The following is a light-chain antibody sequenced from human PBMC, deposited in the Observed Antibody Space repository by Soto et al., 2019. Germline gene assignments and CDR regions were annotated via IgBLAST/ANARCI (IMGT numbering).Light chain of an antibody. CDR2: AVT. CDR3: ASYTTSGTLV. CDR1: SSDIGGYNF. V-gene: IGLV2-14*01. J-gene: IGLJ2*01. Sequence: QSALTQPASVSGSPGQSITISCTGTSSDIGGYNFVSWYHQHPGKAPKLLIYAVTNRPSGIPDRFSGSKSGNTASLTISGLQAEDGADYYCASYTTSGTLVFGGGTKLTVL.